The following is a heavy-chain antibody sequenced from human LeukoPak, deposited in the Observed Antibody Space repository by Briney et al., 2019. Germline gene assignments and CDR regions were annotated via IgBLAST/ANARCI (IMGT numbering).Heavy chain of an antibody. CDR3: ARLPPSELAFDY. CDR2: IYHNGDT. V-gene: IGHV4-39*01. CDR1: GGSITSGTYY. Sequence: SETLSLTCTASGGSITSGTYYWAWIRQPPGNGLEWIGTIYHNGDTYYNPSLKSRVTISVDTSKNQFSLKLTSVTAADTAVYYCARLPPSELAFDYWGQGTLVTVSS. J-gene: IGHJ4*02. D-gene: IGHD6-13*01.